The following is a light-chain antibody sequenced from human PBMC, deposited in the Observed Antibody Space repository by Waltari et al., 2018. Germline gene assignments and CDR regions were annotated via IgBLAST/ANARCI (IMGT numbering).Light chain of an antibody. CDR3: QSFDIRLSGGVV. V-gene: IGLV1-40*01. CDR2: GNT. CDR1: SSNIGAGHD. J-gene: IGLJ3*02. Sequence: QSVLTQPPSMSGAPGQRVTISCTGSSSNIGAGHDVHWYQVFPGTAPQLLIYGNTKRPAGVPVRFSGSKSDTSASLAIGGLQAEDGADYYCQSFDIRLSGGVVFGGGTKVTVL.